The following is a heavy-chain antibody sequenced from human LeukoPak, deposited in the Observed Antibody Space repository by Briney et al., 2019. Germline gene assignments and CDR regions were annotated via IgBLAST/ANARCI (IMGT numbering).Heavy chain of an antibody. V-gene: IGHV3-21*01. CDR1: GFTFSSYS. D-gene: IGHD3-16*02. Sequence: GGSLRLSCAASGFTFSSYSMNWVRQAPGKGLEWVSSISSSSSNIYYADSVKGRFTISRDNAKNSLYLQMNSLRAEDTAVYYCAKGRELSLFALFDYWGQGTLVTVSS. CDR3: AKGRELSLFALFDY. J-gene: IGHJ4*02. CDR2: ISSSSSNI.